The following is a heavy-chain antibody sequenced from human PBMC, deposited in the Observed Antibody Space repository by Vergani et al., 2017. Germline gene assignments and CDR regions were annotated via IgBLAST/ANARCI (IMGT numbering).Heavy chain of an antibody. V-gene: IGHV3-30-3*01. J-gene: IGHJ3*02. D-gene: IGHD3-3*01. CDR1: GFTFSSYA. CDR3: ARGTRSGNAFDI. Sequence: QVQLVESGGGVVQPGTSLRLSCAASGFTFSSYAMHWVRQAPGKGLEWVAVISYDGSNKYYADSVKGRFTISRDNSKNTLYLQMNSLRAEDTAVYYCARGTRSGNAFDIWGQGTMVTVSS. CDR2: ISYDGSNK.